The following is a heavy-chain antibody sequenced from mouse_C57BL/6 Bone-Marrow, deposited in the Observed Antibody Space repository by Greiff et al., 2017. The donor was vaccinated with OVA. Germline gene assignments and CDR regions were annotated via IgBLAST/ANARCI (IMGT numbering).Heavy chain of an antibody. CDR3: AIYAGSSPYAMDY. D-gene: IGHD1-1*01. Sequence: VQLQQPGAELVKPGASVKVSCKASGYTFTSYWMHWVKQRPGQGLEWIGRIHPSDSDTNYNQKFKGKATLTVDKSSSTAYMQLSSLTSEDSAVYYTAIYAGSSPYAMDYWGQGTSVTVSS. V-gene: IGHV1-74*01. J-gene: IGHJ4*01. CDR1: GYTFTSYW. CDR2: IHPSDSDT.